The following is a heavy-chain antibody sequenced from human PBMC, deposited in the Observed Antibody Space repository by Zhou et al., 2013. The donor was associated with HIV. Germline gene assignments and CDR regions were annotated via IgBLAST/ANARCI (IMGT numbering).Heavy chain of an antibody. CDR1: GYTFTGYY. J-gene: IGHJ5*02. Sequence: QVQLVQSGAEVKKPGASVKVSCKASGYTFTGYYMHWVRQAPGQGLEWMGWINPNSGNTGYAQKFQGRVTMTRNTSISTAYMELSSLRSEDTAVYYCTRGNKYSSGWYFRGVIWFDPWGQGTLVTVSS. V-gene: IGHV1-8*02. CDR3: TRGNKYSSGWYFRGVIWFDP. D-gene: IGHD6-19*01. CDR2: INPNSGNT.